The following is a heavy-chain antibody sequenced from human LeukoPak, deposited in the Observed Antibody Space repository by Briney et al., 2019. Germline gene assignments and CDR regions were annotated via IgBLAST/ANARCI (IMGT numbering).Heavy chain of an antibody. V-gene: IGHV3-30*01. CDR1: GFTFSGYA. Sequence: GGSLRLTCAASGFTFSGYAMHWVRQAPGKGLEWVAVISYDGSNKYYADSVKGRFTISRDNSKNTLYLQMNSLRAGDTAVYYCARHSDSNGYYYSAFDIWGQGTMDTVSS. CDR2: ISYDGSNK. D-gene: IGHD3-22*01. CDR3: ARHSDSNGYYYSAFDI. J-gene: IGHJ3*02.